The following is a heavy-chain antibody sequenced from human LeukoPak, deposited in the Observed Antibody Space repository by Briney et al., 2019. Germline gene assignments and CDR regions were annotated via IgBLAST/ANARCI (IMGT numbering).Heavy chain of an antibody. J-gene: IGHJ4*02. CDR1: GFTFSSYA. Sequence: PGGSLRLSCAASGFTFSSYAMSWVRQAPGKGLEWVSAISGSGGSTYYADSVKGRFTISRDNSKNTLYLQMNSLRAEDTAVYYCAKDNSYGWELPSSDYWGQGTLVTVSS. D-gene: IGHD1-26*01. CDR2: ISGSGGST. CDR3: AKDNSYGWELPSSDY. V-gene: IGHV3-23*01.